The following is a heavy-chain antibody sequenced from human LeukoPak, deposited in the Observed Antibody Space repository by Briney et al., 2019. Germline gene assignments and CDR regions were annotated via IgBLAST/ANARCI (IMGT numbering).Heavy chain of an antibody. CDR1: GFTFSSYG. J-gene: IGHJ4*02. CDR2: IWYDGSNK. CDR3: ARDFGGLVYAILGLDY. Sequence: GRSLRLSCAAAGFTFSSYGMHWVRQAPGKGLEGVAVIWYDGSNKYYADSVKGRFTISRDNSKNTLYLQMNSLRAEDTAVYYCARDFGGLVYAILGLDYWGQGTLVTVSS. D-gene: IGHD2-8*01. V-gene: IGHV3-33*01.